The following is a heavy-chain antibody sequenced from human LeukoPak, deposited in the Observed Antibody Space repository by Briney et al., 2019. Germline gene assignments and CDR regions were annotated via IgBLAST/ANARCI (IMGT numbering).Heavy chain of an antibody. CDR3: AREWNYYDSSGYPGSIDY. J-gene: IGHJ4*02. CDR1: GGSISSYY. V-gene: IGHV4-59*12. D-gene: IGHD3-22*01. CDR2: IYYSGST. Sequence: SETLSLTCTVSGGSISSYYWSWIRQPPGKGLEWIGYIYYSGSTYYNPSLKSRVTISVDTSKNQFSLKLSSVTAADTAVYYCAREWNYYDSSGYPGSIDYWGQGTLVTVSS.